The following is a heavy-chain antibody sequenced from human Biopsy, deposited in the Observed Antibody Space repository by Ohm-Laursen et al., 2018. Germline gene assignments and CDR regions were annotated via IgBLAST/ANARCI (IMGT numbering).Heavy chain of an antibody. Sequence: ASVKVSCKASGYNFNAYYMQWVRQAPGQGLEWMGWINPNNGGTNYAHKFQGRVTMTRDASISTAYMHLSGLTSDDTAVYYCARLAYSEYRRDPLDVWGQGTMVTVSS. CDR3: ARLAYSEYRRDPLDV. J-gene: IGHJ3*01. CDR1: GYNFNAYY. CDR2: INPNNGGT. D-gene: IGHD5-18*01. V-gene: IGHV1-2*02.